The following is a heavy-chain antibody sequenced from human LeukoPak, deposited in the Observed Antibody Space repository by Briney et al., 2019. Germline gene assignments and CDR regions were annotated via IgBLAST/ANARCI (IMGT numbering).Heavy chain of an antibody. D-gene: IGHD5-12*01. V-gene: IGHV3-30-3*01. CDR2: ISYDGSNK. CDR1: GFTFSSYA. J-gene: IGHJ4*02. CDR3: TTDPDYSGYDPRFGY. Sequence: GGSLRLSCAASGFTFSSYAMHWVRQAPGKGLEWVAVISYDGSNKYYADSVKGRFTISRDNSKNTLYLQMNSLKTEDTGVYYCTTDPDYSGYDPRFGYWGQGTLVTVSS.